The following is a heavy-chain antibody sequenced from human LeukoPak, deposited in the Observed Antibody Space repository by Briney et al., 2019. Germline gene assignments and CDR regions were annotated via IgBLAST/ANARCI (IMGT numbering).Heavy chain of an antibody. D-gene: IGHD3-3*01. CDR3: AKDGGSDYLDY. V-gene: IGHV3-23*01. CDR1: GFTFSGYA. Sequence: GGSLRLSCAVSGFTFSGYAMRWVRHAPGKGLEWVSTISGSGDYTYYADSVKGRFSISRDNSKNTLYLQMNSLRAEDTAVYYCAKDGGSDYLDYWGQGTLVTVSS. CDR2: ISGSGDYT. J-gene: IGHJ4*02.